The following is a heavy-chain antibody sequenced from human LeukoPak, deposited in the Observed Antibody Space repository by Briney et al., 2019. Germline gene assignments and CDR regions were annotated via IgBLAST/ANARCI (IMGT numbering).Heavy chain of an antibody. CDR3: ARDLLGYSYGTGFDY. CDR2: INHSGST. CDR1: GGSFSGYY. J-gene: IGHJ4*02. D-gene: IGHD5-18*01. V-gene: IGHV4-34*01. Sequence: SETLSLTCAVYGGSFSGYYWSWIRQPPGKGLEWIGEINHSGSTNYNPSLKSRVTISVDTSKNQFSLQLNSVTPEDTAVYYCARDLLGYSYGTGFDYWGQGTLVTVSS.